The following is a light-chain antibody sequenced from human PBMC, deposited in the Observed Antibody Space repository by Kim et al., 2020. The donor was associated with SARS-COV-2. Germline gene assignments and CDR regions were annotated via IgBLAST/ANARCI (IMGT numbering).Light chain of an antibody. V-gene: IGKV3-15*01. J-gene: IGKJ5*01. Sequence: SPGEGATLPCRASQSVSNNVAWYQQKPGQAPRLIMYGASTRATGIPARFSGSGSGTEFTLTITSLQSEDFAVYYCQQYNNWPPITFGQGTRLEIK. CDR3: QQYNNWPPIT. CDR1: QSVSNN. CDR2: GAS.